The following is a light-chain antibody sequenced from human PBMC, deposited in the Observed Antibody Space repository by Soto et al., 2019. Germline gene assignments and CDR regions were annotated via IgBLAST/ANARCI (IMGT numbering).Light chain of an antibody. CDR3: QVWDTTNDHHV. CDR2: YDS. Sequence: SYELTQSPSVSVAPGQRATITCGGNNIGSKSVNWYQQKAGQAPVLVMSYDSDRPSGIPERFSGSNSGNTATLTLSRVESGDEADYYCQVWDTTNDHHVFGSGTKLPVL. J-gene: IGLJ1*01. V-gene: IGLV3-21*01. CDR1: NIGSKS.